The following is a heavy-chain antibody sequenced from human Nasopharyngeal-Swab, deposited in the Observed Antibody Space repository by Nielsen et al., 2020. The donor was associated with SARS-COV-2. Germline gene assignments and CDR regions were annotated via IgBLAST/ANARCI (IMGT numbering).Heavy chain of an antibody. V-gene: IGHV3-53*01. J-gene: IGHJ4*02. D-gene: IGHD6-19*01. Sequence: VRQAPGKGLEWVSVIYSGGSTYYADSVKGRFTISRDNAKNSLYLQMNSLRVEDTGVYHCARADSSGWFFSDWGRGTLVTVSS. CDR2: IYSGGST. CDR3: ARADSSGWFFSD.